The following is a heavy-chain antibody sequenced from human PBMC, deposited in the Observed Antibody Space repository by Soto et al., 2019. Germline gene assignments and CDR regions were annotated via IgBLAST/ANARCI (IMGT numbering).Heavy chain of an antibody. J-gene: IGHJ4*02. CDR2: ISSNGGST. V-gene: IGHV3-64*01. Sequence: GGSLSLSCAASGFTFSSYAMHWVRQAPGKGLEYVSAISSNGGSTYYANSVKGRFTISRDNSKNTLYLQMGSLRAEDMAVYYCARSPTWRDSSGYWPYYFDYWGQGTLVTVSS. CDR3: ARSPTWRDSSGYWPYYFDY. CDR1: GFTFSSYA. D-gene: IGHD3-22*01.